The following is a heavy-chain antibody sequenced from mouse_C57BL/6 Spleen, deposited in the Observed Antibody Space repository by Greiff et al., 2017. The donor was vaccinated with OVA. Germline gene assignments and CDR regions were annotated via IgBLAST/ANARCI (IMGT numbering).Heavy chain of an antibody. CDR2: IDPSDSET. Sequence: QVQLKQPGAELVRPGSSVKLSCKASGYTFTSYWMHWVKQRPIQGLEWIGNIDPSDSETHYNQKFKDKATLTVDKSSSTAYMQLSSLTSEDSAVYYCARADYGSRSGFDYWGQGTTLTVSS. CDR1: GYTFTSYW. CDR3: ARADYGSRSGFDY. J-gene: IGHJ2*01. D-gene: IGHD1-1*01. V-gene: IGHV1-52*01.